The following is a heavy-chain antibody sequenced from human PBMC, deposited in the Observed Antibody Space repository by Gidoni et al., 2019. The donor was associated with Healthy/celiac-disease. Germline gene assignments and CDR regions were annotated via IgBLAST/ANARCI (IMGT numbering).Heavy chain of an antibody. CDR1: GGSFSGYY. CDR3: ARGIWGSYPRVFDY. Sequence: QVQLQQWGAGLLKPSETLSLTCAVYGGSFSGYYWSWIRQPPGKGLEWIGEINHSGSTNYNPSLKSRVTISVDTSKNQFSLKLSSVTAADTAVYYCARGIWGSYPRVFDYWGQGTLVTVSS. CDR2: INHSGST. D-gene: IGHD1-26*01. V-gene: IGHV4-34*01. J-gene: IGHJ4*02.